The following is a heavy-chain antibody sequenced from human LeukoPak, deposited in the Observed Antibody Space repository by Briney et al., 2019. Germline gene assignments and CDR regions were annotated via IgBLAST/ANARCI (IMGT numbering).Heavy chain of an antibody. CDR3: AKDQLLG. CDR2: ISGDNT. V-gene: IGHV3-23*01. CDR1: GFNFNCNIDP. Sequence: GGSLRLSCAASGFNFNCNIDPMGWVRQAPGKGLEWVSSISGDNTYYAESIKGRFTISRDNSKNTLYLQMNSLRAEDTAVYYCAKDQLLGWGQGTLVTVSS. D-gene: IGHD3-10*01. J-gene: IGHJ4*02.